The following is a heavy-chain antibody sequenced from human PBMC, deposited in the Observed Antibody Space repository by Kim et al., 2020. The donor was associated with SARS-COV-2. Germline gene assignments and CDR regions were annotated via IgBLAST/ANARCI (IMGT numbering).Heavy chain of an antibody. V-gene: IGHV3-11*05. CDR1: GFTFSDYY. CDR2: ISSSSSYT. J-gene: IGHJ6*02. CDR3: ARDLVDYRWFGELSPLYYYYYGMDV. D-gene: IGHD3-10*01. Sequence: GGSLRLSCAASGFTFSDYYMSWIRQAPGKGLEWVSYISSSSSYTNYADSVKGRFTISRDNAKNSLYLQMNSLRAEDTAVYYCARDLVDYRWFGELSPLYYYYYGMDVWGQGTTVTVSS.